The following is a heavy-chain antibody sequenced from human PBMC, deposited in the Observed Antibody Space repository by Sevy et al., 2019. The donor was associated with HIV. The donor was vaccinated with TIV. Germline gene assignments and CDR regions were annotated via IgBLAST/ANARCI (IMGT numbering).Heavy chain of an antibody. Sequence: GGSLRLSCAASGFTFSNYDMHWVRQAPGKGLEWVAVISHDGNYKNYADPVKVRFTISRDDFKNTLYLQMSSLRPEDTAVYFCAGLFSCGGDCYYLDYWGQGALVTVSS. J-gene: IGHJ4*02. CDR3: AGLFSCGGDCYYLDY. D-gene: IGHD2-21*02. CDR2: ISHDGNYK. V-gene: IGHV3-30-3*01. CDR1: GFTFSNYD.